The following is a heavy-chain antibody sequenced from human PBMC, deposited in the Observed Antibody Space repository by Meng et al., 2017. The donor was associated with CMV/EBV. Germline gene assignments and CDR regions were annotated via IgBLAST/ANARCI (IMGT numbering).Heavy chain of an antibody. V-gene: IGHV1-2*02. D-gene: IGHD1-7*01. J-gene: IGHJ2*01. CDR2: INPNSGGT. CDR3: AINGITGTKLTWYFDL. CDR1: GYTFTGYY. Sequence: ASVKVSCKASGYTFTGYYMHWVRQAPGQGLEWMGWINPNSGGTNYAQKFQGRVTMTRGTSISTAYMELSRLRADDTAVYYCAINGITGTKLTWYFDLWGRGTLVIVSS.